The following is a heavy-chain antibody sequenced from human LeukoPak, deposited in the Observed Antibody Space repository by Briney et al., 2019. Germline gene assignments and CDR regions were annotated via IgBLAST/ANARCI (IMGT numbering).Heavy chain of an antibody. CDR1: GFTFSNYA. Sequence: GGSLRLSCAASGFTFSNYAMSWVRQAPGKGLEWVSAFSGSGGSTYYADSVKGRFTISRDNSKNTLYLQMTSLRAADSAVYYWAEDWTSNSCAGAFYFGIDVWGQGTTVTVSS. J-gene: IGHJ6*02. CDR3: AEDWTSNSCAGAFYFGIDV. V-gene: IGHV3-23*01. CDR2: FSGSGGST. D-gene: IGHD2-2*01.